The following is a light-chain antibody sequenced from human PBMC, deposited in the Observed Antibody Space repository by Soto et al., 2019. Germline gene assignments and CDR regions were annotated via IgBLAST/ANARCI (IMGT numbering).Light chain of an antibody. Sequence: EIVLTQSPGTLSLSPGERATLSCRASQSVDSRFLAWYQQQRVQAPRVLMYGASIKATGIPDRFSGSGSGTDFTLSIRRLEPEDFAVYYCQQYDSSRTFGQGTKVEMK. CDR1: QSVDSRF. CDR2: GAS. J-gene: IGKJ1*01. CDR3: QQYDSSRT. V-gene: IGKV3-20*01.